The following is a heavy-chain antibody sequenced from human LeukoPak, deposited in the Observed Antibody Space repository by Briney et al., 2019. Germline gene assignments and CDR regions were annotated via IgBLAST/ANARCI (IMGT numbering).Heavy chain of an antibody. D-gene: IGHD3-3*01. CDR1: GFTFSSYA. CDR3: ARASHKYYDFWSGLGWFDP. V-gene: IGHV3-33*08. CDR2: IWYDGSNK. J-gene: IGHJ5*02. Sequence: PGGSLRLSCAASGFTFSSYAMSWVRQAPGKGLEWVAVIWYDGSNKYYADSVKGRFTISRDNSKNTLYLQMNSLRAEDTAVYYCARASHKYYDFWSGLGWFDPWGQGTLVTVSS.